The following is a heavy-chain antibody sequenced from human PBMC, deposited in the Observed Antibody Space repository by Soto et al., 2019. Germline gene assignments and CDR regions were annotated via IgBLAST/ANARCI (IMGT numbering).Heavy chain of an antibody. CDR3: ARVYSSSSGLDWFDP. J-gene: IGHJ5*02. CDR2: IYPGDSDT. D-gene: IGHD6-6*01. V-gene: IGHV5-51*01. Sequence: PGESLKISCKGSGYSFTSYWIGWVRQMPGKGLEWMGIIYPGDSDTRYSPSFQGQVTISADKSISTAYLQWSSLKASDTAMYYCARVYSSSSGLDWFDPWGQGTLVTVSS. CDR1: GYSFTSYW.